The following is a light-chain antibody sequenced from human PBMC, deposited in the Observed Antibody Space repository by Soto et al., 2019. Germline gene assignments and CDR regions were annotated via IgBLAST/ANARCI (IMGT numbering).Light chain of an antibody. Sequence: QSALTQPASVSGSPGRSITISCTGTSSDVGGYNYVSWYQQHPGEAPKLMIYDVSDRPSGVSNRFSASKSGNTASLTISELQPEDEADYFCCSYTSSSTPWVFGTGTKVTVL. J-gene: IGLJ1*01. V-gene: IGLV2-14*03. CDR3: CSYTSSSTPWV. CDR1: SSDVGGYNY. CDR2: DVS.